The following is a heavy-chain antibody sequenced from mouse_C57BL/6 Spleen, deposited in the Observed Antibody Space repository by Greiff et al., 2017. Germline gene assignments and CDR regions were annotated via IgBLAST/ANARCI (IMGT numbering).Heavy chain of an antibody. Sequence: DVKLQESGPGMVKPSQSLSLTCTVTGYSITSGYDWHWIRHFPGNKLEWMGYISYSGSTNYNPSLKSRISITHDTSKNHFFLKLNSVTTEDTATYYCARGGYYYGSSYETWFAYWGQGTLVTVSA. CDR1: GYSITSGYD. D-gene: IGHD1-1*01. CDR2: ISYSGST. J-gene: IGHJ3*01. V-gene: IGHV3-1*01. CDR3: ARGGYYYGSSYETWFAY.